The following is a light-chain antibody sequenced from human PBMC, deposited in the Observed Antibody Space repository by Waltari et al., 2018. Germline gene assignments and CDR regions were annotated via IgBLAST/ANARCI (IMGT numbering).Light chain of an antibody. CDR2: GTF. CDR1: SSNIGASYA. V-gene: IGLV1-40*01. Sequence: QSVLAQPPSVSGAPGQRVAISCTGSSSNIGASYAENWYQQLPGTAPKLLIYGTFNRPSGVPDRFSGSKSGASASLAITGLQGGDEADYYCQSYDSSLRGWVFGGGTKLTVL. CDR3: QSYDSSLRGWV. J-gene: IGLJ3*02.